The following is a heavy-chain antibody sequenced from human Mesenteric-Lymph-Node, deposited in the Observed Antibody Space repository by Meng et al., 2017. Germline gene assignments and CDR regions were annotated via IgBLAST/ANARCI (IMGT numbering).Heavy chain of an antibody. V-gene: IGHV3-49*03. CDR2: IRSKAFGGTT. D-gene: IGHD2-21*02. Sequence: GESLKISCTASGFTFGDSAMNWFRQAPGKGLEWVGFIRSKAFGGTTEYAASVKGRLAISRDDSKSIAYLQMNSLKTEDTAVYYCTRSKPNCGGDCYSFDYWGQGTLVTVSS. CDR3: TRSKPNCGGDCYSFDY. J-gene: IGHJ4*02. CDR1: GFTFGDSA.